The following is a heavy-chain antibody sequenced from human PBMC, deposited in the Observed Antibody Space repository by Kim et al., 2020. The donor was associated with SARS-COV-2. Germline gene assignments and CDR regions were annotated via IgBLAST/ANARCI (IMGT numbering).Heavy chain of an antibody. CDR3: ARYRGSPEV. J-gene: IGHJ4*02. V-gene: IGHV4-34*01. D-gene: IGHD1-26*01. Sequence: GSTNYNPSLKSRVTISVDTSKNQFSLKLSSVTAADTAVYYCARYRGSPEVWGQGTLVTVSS. CDR2: GST.